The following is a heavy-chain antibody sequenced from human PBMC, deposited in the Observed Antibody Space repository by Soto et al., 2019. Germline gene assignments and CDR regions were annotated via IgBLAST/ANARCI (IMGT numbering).Heavy chain of an antibody. CDR2: IKYSGTT. D-gene: IGHD1-26*01. J-gene: IGHJ3*02. Sequence: AATRSLTSAGSRGSITSIRSDWGCIRQPPGQGLEWIASIKYSGTTFYNPSLKSRVTLSVDTSKNQFALKLSSVTAAETAVYYCARHGITGSYYDAFDIWGQGTMVT. CDR1: RGSITSIRSD. V-gene: IGHV4-39*01. CDR3: ARHGITGSYYDAFDI.